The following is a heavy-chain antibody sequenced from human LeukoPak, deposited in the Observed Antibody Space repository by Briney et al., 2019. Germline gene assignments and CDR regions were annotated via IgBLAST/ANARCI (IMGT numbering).Heavy chain of an antibody. D-gene: IGHD2-15*01. CDR1: GFTFSDFY. Sequence: PGGSLRLSCVASGFTFSDFYMSWIRQAPGKGLEWVSYISSSGSSIYYADSVKGRFTISRDNAKNSLYLQMNSLRAEDTAVYYCARILSSYYYFDYWGQGTLVTVSS. V-gene: IGHV3-11*01. CDR3: ARILSSYYYFDY. J-gene: IGHJ4*02. CDR2: ISSSGSSI.